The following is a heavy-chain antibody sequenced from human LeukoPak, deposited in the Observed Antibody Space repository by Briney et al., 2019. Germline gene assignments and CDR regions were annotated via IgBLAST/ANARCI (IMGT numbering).Heavy chain of an antibody. V-gene: IGHV1-18*01. Sequence: GASVKVSCKASGYTFTSYGISWVRQAPGQGLEWMGWISAYNGNTNYAQKLQGRVTMTTDTSTSTAYMELRSLRSDDTAVYYCARGRADQHSSIAARPKKYYFDYWGQGTLVTVSS. CDR1: GYTFTSYG. CDR2: ISAYNGNT. CDR3: ARGRADQHSSIAARPKKYYFDY. D-gene: IGHD6-6*01. J-gene: IGHJ4*02.